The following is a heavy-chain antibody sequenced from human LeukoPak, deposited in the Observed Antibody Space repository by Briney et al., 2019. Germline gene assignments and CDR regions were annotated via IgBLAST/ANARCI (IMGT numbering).Heavy chain of an antibody. V-gene: IGHV1-18*01. Sequence: ASVKVSCKASGYTFTSYGISWVRQAPGQGLEWMGWISAYSGNTIYAQKLQGRLTMTTDTSTSTAYMELRSLRSDDTAVYYCARVRQLVPYYYYYMDVWGKGTTVTVSS. CDR3: ARVRQLVPYYYYYMDV. D-gene: IGHD6-6*01. CDR1: GYTFTSYG. J-gene: IGHJ6*03. CDR2: ISAYSGNT.